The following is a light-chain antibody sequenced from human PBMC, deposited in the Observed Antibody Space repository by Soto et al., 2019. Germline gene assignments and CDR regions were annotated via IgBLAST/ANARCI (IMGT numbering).Light chain of an antibody. J-gene: IGLJ2*01. V-gene: IGLV2-8*01. CDR3: SSYAGSNNVV. Sequence: QSALTQPPSASGSPGQSVTISCTGTSSDVGGYNYVSWYQQHPGKAPKLMIYEGSKRPSGVPDRFSGSKSGNTASLPVSGLQADDEADYYCSSYAGSNNVVFGGGTKLTVL. CDR2: EGS. CDR1: SSDVGGYNY.